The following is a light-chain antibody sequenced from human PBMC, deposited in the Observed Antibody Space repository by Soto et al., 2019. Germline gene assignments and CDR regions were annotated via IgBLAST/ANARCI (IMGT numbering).Light chain of an antibody. Sequence: IELTHWAFTLPESPGERATLSCRARQCVXSDLGWYQQKSGQATRPLRXCESARATGIPARFTGSGSGKEFTLTISSLQSEDFAVYYCQQYNNSPPTTVGQGTRLEIK. CDR1: QCVXSD. J-gene: IGKJ5*01. CDR2: CES. CDR3: QQYNNSPPTT. V-gene: IGKV3-15*01.